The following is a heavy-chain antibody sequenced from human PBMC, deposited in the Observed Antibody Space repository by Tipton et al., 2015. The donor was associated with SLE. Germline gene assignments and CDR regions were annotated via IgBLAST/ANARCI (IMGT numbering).Heavy chain of an antibody. CDR2: ISSSSSTI. J-gene: IGHJ4*02. CDR3: ARGTPVVVIATLGS. CDR1: GFSLSNYD. V-gene: IGHV3-48*01. D-gene: IGHD2-21*01. Sequence: QLVQSGGGVVQPGKSLRLSCAASGFSLSNYDMHWVRQAPGKGLEWVSYISSSSSTIYYADSVKGRFTISRDNAKNSLYLQMNSLRAEDTAVYYCARGTPVVVIATLGSWGQGTLVPVSS.